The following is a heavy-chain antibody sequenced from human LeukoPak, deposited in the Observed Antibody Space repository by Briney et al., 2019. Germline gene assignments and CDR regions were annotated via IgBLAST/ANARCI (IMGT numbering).Heavy chain of an antibody. D-gene: IGHD3-10*01. J-gene: IGHJ4*02. CDR1: GGSFSGYY. Sequence: KTSETLSLTCAVYGGSFSGYYWSWIRQPPGKGLEWIGEINHSGSTNYNPSLKGRVTISVDTSKNQFSLKLSSVTAADTAVYYCARERGLSDYWGQGTLVTVSS. CDR3: ARERGLSDY. V-gene: IGHV4-34*01. CDR2: INHSGST.